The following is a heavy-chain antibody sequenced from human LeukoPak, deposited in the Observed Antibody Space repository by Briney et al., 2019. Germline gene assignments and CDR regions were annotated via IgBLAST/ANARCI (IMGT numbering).Heavy chain of an antibody. Sequence: GGSLRLSCAASGFSVSSNYVSWVRQAPGKGLEWLSIIYSGGSTNYAASVRGRFTISRDNSKNTVYLQMESLRAEDTGVYYCARSSPGVGPTWGQGTLVTVSS. J-gene: IGHJ4*02. CDR1: GFSVSSNY. CDR3: ARSSPGVGPT. V-gene: IGHV3-53*01. D-gene: IGHD1-26*01. CDR2: IYSGGST.